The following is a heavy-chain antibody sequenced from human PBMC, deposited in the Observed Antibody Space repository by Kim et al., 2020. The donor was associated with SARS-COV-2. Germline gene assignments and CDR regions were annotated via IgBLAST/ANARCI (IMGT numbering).Heavy chain of an antibody. CDR3: ARMGRDGYTRRAFDI. V-gene: IGHV3-53*01. D-gene: IGHD5-12*01. Sequence: DSVKGRFTISRDNSKNTLYLQMNSLRAEDTAVYYCARMGRDGYTRRAFDIWGQGTMVTVSS. J-gene: IGHJ3*02.